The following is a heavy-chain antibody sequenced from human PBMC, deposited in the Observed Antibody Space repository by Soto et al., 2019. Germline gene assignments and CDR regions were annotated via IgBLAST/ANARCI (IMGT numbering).Heavy chain of an antibody. CDR3: AKRRGAGGHFDY. CDR1: GFTFSSYA. J-gene: IGHJ4*02. CDR2: VSIGGST. V-gene: IGHV3-23*01. Sequence: DVQLLESGGGLVQPEGSLRLSCAASGFTFSSYAMCWVRQGPGKGLEWVAVVSIGGSTHYADSVRGRFTISRDNSKNTLSLQMNSLTAEDTAVYFCAKRRGAGGHFDYWGQVALVTVSS. D-gene: IGHD2-15*01.